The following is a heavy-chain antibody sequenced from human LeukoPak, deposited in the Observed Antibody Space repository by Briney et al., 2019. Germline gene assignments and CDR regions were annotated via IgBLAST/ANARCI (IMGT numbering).Heavy chain of an antibody. CDR1: GDTFTSYY. J-gene: IGHJ4*02. Sequence: ASVKVSCKASGDTFTSYYIHWVRQAPGQGLEWMGIINSSGGSTTYAQKFQGRVTMTRDTSTSTIYMELSSLRSEDTAVYYCARDTEDFDYWGQGTLVTVSS. CDR2: INSSGGST. CDR3: ARDTEDFDY. V-gene: IGHV1-46*01.